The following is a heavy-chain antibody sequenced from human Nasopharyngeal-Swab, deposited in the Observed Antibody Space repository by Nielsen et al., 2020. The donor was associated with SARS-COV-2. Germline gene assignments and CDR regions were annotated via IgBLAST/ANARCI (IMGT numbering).Heavy chain of an antibody. V-gene: IGHV3-23*01. Sequence: GESLKISCAASGFTFSSYAMSWVRQAPGKGLEWVSGISGSGGSTDYTDSVKGRFTISRDNSKNTLYLQMSSLRAEDTAVFYCAKDSFIVVRGPTSRPFDYWGQGTLVTVSS. CDR3: AKDSFIVVRGPTSRPFDY. CDR2: ISGSGGST. D-gene: IGHD3-22*01. J-gene: IGHJ4*02. CDR1: GFTFSSYA.